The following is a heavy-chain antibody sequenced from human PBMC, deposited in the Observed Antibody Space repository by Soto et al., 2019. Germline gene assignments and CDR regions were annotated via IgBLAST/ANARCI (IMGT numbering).Heavy chain of an antibody. Sequence: SETLSLTCAVYGESFSGYYWSWIRQPPGKGLEWIGEINHSGSTNYNPSLKSRVTIPVDTSKNQFSLKLSSVTAADTAVYYCARGVVVVAAIQGKENYYGMDVWGQGTTVTVSS. CDR3: ARGVVVVAAIQGKENYYGMDV. CDR2: INHSGST. V-gene: IGHV4-34*01. J-gene: IGHJ6*02. D-gene: IGHD2-15*01. CDR1: GESFSGYY.